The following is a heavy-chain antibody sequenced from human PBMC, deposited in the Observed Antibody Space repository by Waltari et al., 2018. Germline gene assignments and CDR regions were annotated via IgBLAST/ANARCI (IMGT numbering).Heavy chain of an antibody. D-gene: IGHD4-17*01. Sequence: VQLVESGGGLVQPGGSLRLTCVASGLNLSRSWMRWVRQAPGQGLVCVARVNSDGSGTTYADSVKGRFTISRDNAKNTLYLQMNSLRAEDTAVYYCVRGYGRGVTNGDYFEYWGQGTLVTVSS. CDR2: VNSDGSGT. CDR3: VRGYGRGVTNGDYFEY. V-gene: IGHV3-74*01. CDR1: GLNLSRSW. J-gene: IGHJ4*02.